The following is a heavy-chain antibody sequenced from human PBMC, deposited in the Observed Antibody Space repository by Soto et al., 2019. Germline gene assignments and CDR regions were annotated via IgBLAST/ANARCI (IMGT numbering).Heavy chain of an antibody. J-gene: IGHJ4*02. D-gene: IGHD5-18*01. Sequence: EVQLLESGGGLVQPGGSLRLSCAASGFTFSSYAMSWVRQAPGKGLEWVSAISDIGGSTYYADSVKGRFTISRDNSKNTLYLQMNSMRAEDTAVYYCAKDWTWIQPHIDYWGQGTLVTVSS. V-gene: IGHV3-23*01. CDR1: GFTFSSYA. CDR3: AKDWTWIQPHIDY. CDR2: ISDIGGST.